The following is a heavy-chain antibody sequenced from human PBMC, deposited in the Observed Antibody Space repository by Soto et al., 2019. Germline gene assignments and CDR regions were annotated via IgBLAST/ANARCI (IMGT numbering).Heavy chain of an antibody. D-gene: IGHD2-15*01. J-gene: IGHJ3*02. CDR1: GYSFTSYW. CDR3: SKPGYCSGGSCPNDAFDI. V-gene: IGHV5-10-1*01. Sequence: GESLKISCKGSGYSFTSYWISWVRQMPGKGLEWMGRIDPSDSYTNYSPSFQGHVTISADKSISTAYLQWSSLKASDTAMYYCSKPGYCSGGSCPNDAFDIWGQGTMVTVSS. CDR2: IDPSDSYT.